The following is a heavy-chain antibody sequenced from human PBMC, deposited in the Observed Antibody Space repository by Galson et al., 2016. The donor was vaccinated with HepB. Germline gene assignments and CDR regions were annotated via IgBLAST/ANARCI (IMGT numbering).Heavy chain of an antibody. V-gene: IGHV3-74*01. CDR3: ARDQPRILYGSGYYYMDV. CDR1: GFTFTTYW. CDR2: INLDGSTT. J-gene: IGHJ6*03. Sequence: SLRLSCAASGFTFTTYWMHWVRQAPGKGLVWVSRINLDGSTTTYADSVKGRFTISRDSAKNTLYLQMNSVRAEDTAVYYCARDQPRILYGSGYYYMDVWGKGTTVTVSS. D-gene: IGHD2-8*01.